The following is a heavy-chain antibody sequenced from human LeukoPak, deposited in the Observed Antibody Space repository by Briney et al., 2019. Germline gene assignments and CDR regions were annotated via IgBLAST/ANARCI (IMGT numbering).Heavy chain of an antibody. CDR2: ISSYNGNT. V-gene: IGHV1-18*01. D-gene: IGHD2-2*01. Sequence: GASVKVSCKASGYTFTSYGISWVRQAPGQGLESMGWISSYNGNTNYAQKFQGRVTMTTDTSTSTAYMELRSLRSDDTAVYYCARVVGLVSGPTGDIVVVPAANPPVDYWGQGTLVTVSS. CDR1: GYTFTSYG. CDR3: ARVVGLVSGPTGDIVVVPAANPPVDY. J-gene: IGHJ4*02.